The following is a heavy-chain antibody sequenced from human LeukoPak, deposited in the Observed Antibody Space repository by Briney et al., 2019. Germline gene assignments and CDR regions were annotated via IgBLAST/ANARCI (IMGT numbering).Heavy chain of an antibody. CDR1: GLTFSSYS. D-gene: IGHD1-26*01. J-gene: IGHJ5*02. Sequence: GGSLRLSCAASGLTFSSYSMNWVRQAPGKGLEWVSYISSGSSTIYYADSVKGRFTISRDNAKNSLYLQMNSLRAEDTAVYYCARAIVGATWPWGQGTLVTVSS. CDR3: ARAIVGATWP. CDR2: ISSGSSTI. V-gene: IGHV3-48*01.